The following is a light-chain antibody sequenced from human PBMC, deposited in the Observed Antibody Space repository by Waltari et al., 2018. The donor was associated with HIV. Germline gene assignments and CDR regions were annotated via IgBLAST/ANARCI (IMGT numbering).Light chain of an antibody. CDR3: QSYDSSLSGSV. CDR1: SSNIGPGYA. CDR2: GNS. J-gene: IGLJ2*01. V-gene: IGLV1-40*01. Sequence: QSVLTQPPSVSGAPGQRVTISCTGSSSNIGPGYAVHWYQQLPGTAPKLLIYGNSNRPSGVPDRFSGSKSGTSASLAITGLQAEDEADYYCQSYDSSLSGSVFGGGTKLTVL.